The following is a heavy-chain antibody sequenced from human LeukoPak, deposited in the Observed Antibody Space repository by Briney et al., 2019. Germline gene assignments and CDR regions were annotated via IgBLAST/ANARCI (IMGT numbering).Heavy chain of an antibody. CDR1: GFTFSSYS. Sequence: PGGSLRLSCAASGFTFSSYSMNWVRQAPGKGLEWVSSITSSSSYIYYADSVKGRFTISRDNVKNSLYLRMNSLRAEDTAVYYCARDGSPTSSGWYGPEDYWGQGTLVTVSS. D-gene: IGHD6-19*01. CDR2: ITSSSSYI. CDR3: ARDGSPTSSGWYGPEDY. J-gene: IGHJ4*02. V-gene: IGHV3-21*01.